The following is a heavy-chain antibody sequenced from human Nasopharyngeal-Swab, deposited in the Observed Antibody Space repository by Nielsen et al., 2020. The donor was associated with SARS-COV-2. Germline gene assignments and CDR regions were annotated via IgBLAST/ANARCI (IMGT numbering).Heavy chain of an antibody. D-gene: IGHD1-26*01. J-gene: IGHJ5*02. CDR3: ARHEPPWLGWLDP. Sequence: SETLSLTCTVSGGSISSGSYYWSWIRQPAGKGLEWIGRIYTSGSTNYNPSLKSRVTISVDTSKNQFSLKLTSVTAADTAVYYCARHEPPWLGWLDPWGQGTLVTVSS. V-gene: IGHV4-61*02. CDR1: GGSISSGSYY. CDR2: IYTSGST.